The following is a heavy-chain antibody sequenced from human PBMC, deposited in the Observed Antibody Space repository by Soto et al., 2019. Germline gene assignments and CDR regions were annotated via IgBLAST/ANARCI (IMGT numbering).Heavy chain of an antibody. CDR3: AIDINPYTSNFYYYYYGMDV. V-gene: IGHV1-2*04. CDR1: GYTFTGYY. D-gene: IGHD3-16*01. CDR2: INPNSGGT. J-gene: IGHJ6*02. Sequence: EASVTVSCKASGYTFTGYYMHWVRQAPGQGLEWMGWINPNSGGTNYAQKLQGWVTMTRDTSISTAYMELSRLRSDDTAVYYCAIDINPYTSNFYYYYYGMDVWAQGTTVTVSS.